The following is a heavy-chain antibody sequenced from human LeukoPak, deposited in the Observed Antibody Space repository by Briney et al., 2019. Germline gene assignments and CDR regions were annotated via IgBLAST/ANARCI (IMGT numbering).Heavy chain of an antibody. J-gene: IGHJ4*02. CDR2: IYYSGST. D-gene: IGHD5-12*01. CDR1: GGSISSSSYY. V-gene: IGHV4-39*07. CDR3: ARVSGYDWESFYDY. Sequence: PSETLSLTCSVSGGSISSSSYYWGWIRQPPGKGLDWIGNIYYSGSTYYNPSLQSRVTISVDTSKNQFSLNLSSVTAADTAVYYCARVSGYDWESFYDYWGQGTLVTVSS.